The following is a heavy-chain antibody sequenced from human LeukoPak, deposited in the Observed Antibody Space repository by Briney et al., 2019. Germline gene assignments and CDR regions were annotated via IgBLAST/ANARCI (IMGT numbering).Heavy chain of an antibody. J-gene: IGHJ4*02. D-gene: IGHD6-13*01. Sequence: PGGAPRISCAASGFTFSNFAMHLVRQAPGQGPGWVAVISYDGSNKYYADSVKGRFTISRDNSKNTLYLQMNSLRAEDTAVYYCARDRAAAGYFDYWGQGTLVTVSS. CDR2: ISYDGSNK. CDR3: ARDRAAAGYFDY. CDR1: GFTFSNFA. V-gene: IGHV3-30-3*01.